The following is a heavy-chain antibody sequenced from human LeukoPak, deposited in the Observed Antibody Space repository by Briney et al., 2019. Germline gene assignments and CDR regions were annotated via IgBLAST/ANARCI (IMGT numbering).Heavy chain of an antibody. J-gene: IGHJ6*03. CDR3: AKGGGPRSSYYMDV. D-gene: IGHD2-15*01. V-gene: IGHV3-23*01. Sequence: AGGSLRLSCAASGLTFSNYAMSWVRQAPGKGPEWASFIIGGGGATYYADSVRGRFTISRDNSKNTLYLQMDTLRAEDTALYYCAKGGGPRSSYYMDVWGKGTPVTVSS. CDR1: GLTFSNYA. CDR2: IIGGGGAT.